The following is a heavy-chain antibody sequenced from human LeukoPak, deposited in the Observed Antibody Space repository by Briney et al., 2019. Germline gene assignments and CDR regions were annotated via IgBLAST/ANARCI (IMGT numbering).Heavy chain of an antibody. Sequence: GGSLRLSCSASGFTFSGHFMHWVRQAPGKGLEYVSSISINGDKTYYAESVKGRSTISRDNSENTLYLQMNSLRAEDTAVYYCAKDMNTVTTTFDYWGQGTLVTVSS. CDR3: AKDMNTVTTTFDY. CDR2: ISINGDKT. CDR1: GFTFSGHF. J-gene: IGHJ4*02. D-gene: IGHD4-17*01. V-gene: IGHV3-64*04.